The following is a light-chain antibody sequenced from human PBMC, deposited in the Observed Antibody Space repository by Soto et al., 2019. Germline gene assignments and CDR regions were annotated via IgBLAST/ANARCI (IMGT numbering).Light chain of an antibody. V-gene: IGLV2-14*01. Sequence: QSALTQPASVSGSPGQSITISCTGTSSDIGGYKYVSWYQLHPGKAPKLMIYEVTNRPSGVSFRFSGSKSGNTASLTISGLQAEDGADYYCSSYTSSSTLYVFGTGTKV. CDR2: EVT. CDR1: SSDIGGYKY. J-gene: IGLJ1*01. CDR3: SSYTSSSTLYV.